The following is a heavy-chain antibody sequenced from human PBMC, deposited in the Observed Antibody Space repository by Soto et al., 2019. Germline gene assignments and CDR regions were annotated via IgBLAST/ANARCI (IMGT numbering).Heavy chain of an antibody. CDR2: IIPKFGTT. J-gene: IGHJ5*02. CDR1: GDTFSSYG. CDR3: ARASGRGWYNWFDP. D-gene: IGHD6-19*01. V-gene: IGHV1-69*01. Sequence: QVQLVQSGAEVKKPGSSVKVSCKASGDTFSSYGISWVRQAPGPGLEFMGGIIPKFGTTNYAQKVRGRVTITADESTSTAYMEVSSLRSEDTAVYYCARASGRGWYNWFDPWGQGTMVTVSS.